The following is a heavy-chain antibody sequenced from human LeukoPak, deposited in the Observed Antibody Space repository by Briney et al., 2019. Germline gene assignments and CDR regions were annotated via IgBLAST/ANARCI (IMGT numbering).Heavy chain of an antibody. CDR3: ARAQSIAAAGR. CDR1: DGSISSNSYY. V-gene: IGHV4-39*01. Sequence: SETLSLTCTVSDGSISSNSYYWGWIRQPPGKGLEWIGSISYSGRTYYNPSLESRVTISVDASKNQFSLKLSSVTAADTAVYYCARAQSIAAAGRWGQGTLVTVSS. CDR2: ISYSGRT. J-gene: IGHJ4*02. D-gene: IGHD6-13*01.